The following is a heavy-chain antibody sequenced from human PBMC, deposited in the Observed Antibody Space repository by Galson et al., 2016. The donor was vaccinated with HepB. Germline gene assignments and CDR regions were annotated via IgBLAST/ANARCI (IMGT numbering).Heavy chain of an antibody. V-gene: IGHV1-2*04. CDR2: LSANSGAT. CDR3: ATSTGYRSGWRAFDI. D-gene: IGHD6-25*01. CDR1: GDTFTGYY. J-gene: IGHJ3*02. Sequence: SVKVSCKASGDTFTGYYIHWVRQAPGQGLEWMAWLSANSGATNYAQKFQGWVTMTRDTSISTAYMELTSLTADATAIYYCATSTGYRSGWRAFDIWGQGTMVTVSS.